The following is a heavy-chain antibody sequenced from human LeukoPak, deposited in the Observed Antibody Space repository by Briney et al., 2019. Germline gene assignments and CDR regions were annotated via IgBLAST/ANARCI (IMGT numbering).Heavy chain of an antibody. J-gene: IGHJ4*02. V-gene: IGHV3-23*01. Sequence: GGSLRLSCAASGFTFNNYAMSWVRQAPGKGLEWVSAILGSGRSAYYADSVKGRFTISKDNSKNSLFLQMNSLRVEDTALYYCSKWGDYDVLTGYYDSDFWGQGTLVTVSA. CDR2: ILGSGRSA. CDR1: GFTFNNYA. D-gene: IGHD3-9*01. CDR3: SKWGDYDVLTGYYDSDF.